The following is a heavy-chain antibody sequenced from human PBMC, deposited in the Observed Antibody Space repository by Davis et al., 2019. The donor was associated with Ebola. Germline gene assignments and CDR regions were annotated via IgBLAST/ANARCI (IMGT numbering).Heavy chain of an antibody. D-gene: IGHD3-16*01. J-gene: IGHJ5*02. V-gene: IGHV4-31*11. CDR1: GGSFSGYY. Sequence: SETLSLTCAVYGGSFSGYYWSWIRQHPGKGLEWIGYIYYSGSTYYNPSLKSRVTISVDTSKNQFSLKLSSVTAADTAVYYCARAPFGWFDPWGQGTLVTVSS. CDR3: ARAPFGWFDP. CDR2: IYYSGST.